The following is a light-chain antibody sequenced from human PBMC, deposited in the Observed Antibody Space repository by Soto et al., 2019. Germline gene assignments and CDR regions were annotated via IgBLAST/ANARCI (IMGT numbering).Light chain of an antibody. Sequence: SYELTQPPSVSVAPGQTARITCGGNNIGSKSVHWYQQKPGQAPVLVVYDDGDRPSGIPERFSGSNSGNTATLTISRVEAGDEADFYCQVWDSSSDLQVLFGGGTKVTVL. J-gene: IGLJ2*01. V-gene: IGLV3-21*02. CDR2: DDG. CDR3: QVWDSSSDLQVL. CDR1: NIGSKS.